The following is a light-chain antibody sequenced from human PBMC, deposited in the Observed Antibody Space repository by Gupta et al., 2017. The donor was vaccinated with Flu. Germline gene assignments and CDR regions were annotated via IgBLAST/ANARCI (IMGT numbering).Light chain of an antibody. V-gene: IGKV3-20*01. J-gene: IGKJ1*01. Sequence: ENLLTHSPGTLSLSPGERATLSCRASQSVSSNYVAWYQHKPGQAPRLLIYGASTRATGITDRFSGSGSGTDFKLSISRLEPEDFAVYYCQQYAGSPPRTFGQGTRVEI. CDR1: QSVSSNY. CDR3: QQYAGSPPRT. CDR2: GAS.